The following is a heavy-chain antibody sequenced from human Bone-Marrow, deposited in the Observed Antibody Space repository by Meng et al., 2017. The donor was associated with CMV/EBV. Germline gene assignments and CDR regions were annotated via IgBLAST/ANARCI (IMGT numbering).Heavy chain of an antibody. V-gene: IGHV4-4*02. J-gene: IGHJ6*02. CDR2: IYHSGST. D-gene: IGHD2-21*01. Sequence: SETLSLTCAVSGGSISSSNWWSWVRQPPGKGLEWIGEIYHSGSTNYNPSLKSRVTISVDTSKNQFSLKLSSVTAADTAVYYCAREVAPWSYYYGMDVWGQGTTVTVSS. CDR3: AREVAPWSYYYGMDV. CDR1: GGSISSSNW.